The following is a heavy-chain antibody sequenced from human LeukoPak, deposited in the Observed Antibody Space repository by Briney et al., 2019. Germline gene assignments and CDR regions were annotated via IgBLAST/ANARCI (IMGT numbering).Heavy chain of an antibody. CDR1: GFSFSTYT. CDR2: ISSGSTTI. CDR3: ARGYYDILTGYSY. J-gene: IGHJ4*02. D-gene: IGHD3-9*01. Sequence: GGSLRLSCAASGFSFSTYTMNWVRQAPGKGLEWVSYISSGSTTIYYADSVKGRFTISRDNAKNSLYLQMISLRPEDTATYYCARGYYDILTGYSYWGQGTLVTVSS. V-gene: IGHV3-48*01.